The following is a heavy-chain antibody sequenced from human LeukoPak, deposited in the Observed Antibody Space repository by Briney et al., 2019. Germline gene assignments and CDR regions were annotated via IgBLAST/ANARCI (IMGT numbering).Heavy chain of an antibody. J-gene: IGHJ3*02. CDR3: AKGRADIVLMVYAIELDAFDI. V-gene: IGHV3-30*02. D-gene: IGHD2-8*01. Sequence: PGGSLRLSCAASGFTFSSYGMHWVRQAPGKGLEWVAFIRYDGSNKYYADSVKGRFTISRDNSKNTLYLQMNSLRAEDTAVYYCAKGRADIVLMVYAIELDAFDIWGQGTMVTVSS. CDR2: IRYDGSNK. CDR1: GFTFSSYG.